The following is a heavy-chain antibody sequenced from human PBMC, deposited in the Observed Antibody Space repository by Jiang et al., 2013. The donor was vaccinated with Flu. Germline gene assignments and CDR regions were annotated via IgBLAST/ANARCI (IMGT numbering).Heavy chain of an antibody. V-gene: IGHV4-31*01. CDR1: GGSISSGGYY. CDR3: ARVEYYYDSSGYVGYGMDV. Sequence: GSGLVKPSQTLSLTCGVSGGSISSGGYYWSWIRQHPGKGLEWIGYIYYSGSTYYNPSLKSLVTISVDTSKNQFSLKLSSVTAADTAVYYCARVEYYYDSSGYVGYGMDVWGKGTRSRLL. J-gene: IGHJ6*04. D-gene: IGHD3-22*01. CDR2: IYYSGST.